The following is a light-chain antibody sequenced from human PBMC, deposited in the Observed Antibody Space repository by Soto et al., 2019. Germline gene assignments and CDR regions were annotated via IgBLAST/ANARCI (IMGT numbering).Light chain of an antibody. CDR3: LQVRSYPIT. V-gene: IGKV1-9*01. J-gene: IGKJ5*01. CDR1: QGLAGY. CDR2: TTS. Sequence: DIQLTQSPSFLSASVGDRVTITCRASQGLAGYLAWYQQKPGKAPNLLIYTTSTLQSGVPSRFSGSGSGTEFPLTISSLQPEDFATYYCLQVRSYPITFGKGTRLE.